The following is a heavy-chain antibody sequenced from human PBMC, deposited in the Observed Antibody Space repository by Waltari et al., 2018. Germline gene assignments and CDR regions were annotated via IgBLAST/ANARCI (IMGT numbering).Heavy chain of an antibody. J-gene: IGHJ4*02. CDR2: VHRSGRT. Sequence: QLQLQESGPGLVKPSGTLSLTCAVSDDSMRDSFWWSWVRQPPGKGLEWIGQVHRSGRTNYNPSFAIRVTISLDASINQFSLKLTSAAAADTAVYYCARDRGRGLYLESWGRGALITVSP. D-gene: IGHD2-15*01. V-gene: IGHV4-4*02. CDR1: DDSMRDSFW. CDR3: ARDRGRGLYLES.